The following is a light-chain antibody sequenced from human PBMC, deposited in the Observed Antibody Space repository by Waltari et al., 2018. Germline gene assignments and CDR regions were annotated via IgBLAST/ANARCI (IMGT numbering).Light chain of an antibody. CDR1: TSDGGGYNS. CDR2: NVS. V-gene: IGLV2-14*03. J-gene: IGLJ3*02. CDR3: SSYTSTNTFGL. Sequence: QSALTQPASVSGSPGQSITISCTGTTSDGGGYNSVSWYQQHPGKAPKLMIHNVSNRPSGVSNRFSGSKSGNTASLTISGLQAEDEAVYYCSSYTSTNTFGLFGGGTKLTVL.